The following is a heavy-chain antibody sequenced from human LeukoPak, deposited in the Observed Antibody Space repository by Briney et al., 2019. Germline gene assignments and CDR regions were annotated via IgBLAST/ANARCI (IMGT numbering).Heavy chain of an antibody. CDR3: AREGVAKDFDY. D-gene: IGHD2-15*01. CDR2: IYYSGST. Sequence: PSETLSLTCTVSGGSISSYYWSWIRQPSGKGLEWIGYIYYSGSTNYNPSLKSRVTISVDTSKNQFSLKLSSVTAADTAMYYCAREGVAKDFDYWGQGTLVTVSS. V-gene: IGHV4-59*12. CDR1: GGSISSYY. J-gene: IGHJ4*02.